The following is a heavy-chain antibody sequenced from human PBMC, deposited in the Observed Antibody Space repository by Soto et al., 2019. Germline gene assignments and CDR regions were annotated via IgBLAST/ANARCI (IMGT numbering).Heavy chain of an antibody. CDR2: IYYSGST. J-gene: IGHJ4*02. D-gene: IGHD5-18*01. CDR1: GGSISSSSYY. V-gene: IGHV4-39*01. CDR3: AITPADVDTAMATFDY. Sequence: SETLSLTCTVSGGSISSSSYYWGWIRQPPGKGLEWIGSIYYSGSTYYNPSLKSRVTISVDTSKNQFYLKLSSVTTADTAVYYCAITPADVDTAMATFDYWGQGTLVTVSS.